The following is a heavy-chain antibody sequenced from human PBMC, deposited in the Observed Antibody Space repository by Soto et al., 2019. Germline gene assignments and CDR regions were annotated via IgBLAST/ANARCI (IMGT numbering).Heavy chain of an antibody. CDR3: VKDIGASGAYWYFDL. V-gene: IGHV3-9*01. CDR1: GFTFDDFA. CDR2: INWNSGDI. D-gene: IGHD2-8*02. J-gene: IGHJ2*01. Sequence: EMQLVESGGGLVQPGRSLRLSCAASGFTFDDFAMHWVRQAPGKGLEWVSGINWNSGDIDYADSVRGRFTISRDNAKNALYLQMNSLRAEDAAFSYCVKDIGASGAYWYFDLWGRGTLVTVSS.